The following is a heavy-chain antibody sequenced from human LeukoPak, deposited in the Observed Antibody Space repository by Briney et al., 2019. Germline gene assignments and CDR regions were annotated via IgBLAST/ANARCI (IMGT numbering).Heavy chain of an antibody. J-gene: IGHJ4*02. CDR1: GYTFTDYY. CDR3: ARQSGTYWGLDY. V-gene: IGHV1-2*02. D-gene: IGHD1-26*01. CDR2: VNVKTGAT. Sequence: ASVKVSCKASGYTFTDYYIHWVRQATGHGLEWLGWVNVKTGATSSAQKFPGRFTMTRDTSIGTASMEFSSLTSDDTAAYYCARQSGTYWGLDYWGQGTLVTVSS.